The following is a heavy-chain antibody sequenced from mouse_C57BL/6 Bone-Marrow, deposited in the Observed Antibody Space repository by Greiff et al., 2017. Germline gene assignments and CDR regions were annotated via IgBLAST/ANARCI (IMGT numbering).Heavy chain of an antibody. D-gene: IGHD2-3*01. CDR1: GYTFTSYG. V-gene: IGHV1-81*01. CDR3: ARDGYYFLGYAMDY. Sequence: VQLQQSGAELARPGASVKLSCKASGYTFTSYGISWVKQRTGQGLEWIGEIYPRSGNTYYNEKFKGKATLTADKSSSTAYMEIRSLTSEDSAVYFCARDGYYFLGYAMDYWGQGTSVTVSS. CDR2: IYPRSGNT. J-gene: IGHJ4*01.